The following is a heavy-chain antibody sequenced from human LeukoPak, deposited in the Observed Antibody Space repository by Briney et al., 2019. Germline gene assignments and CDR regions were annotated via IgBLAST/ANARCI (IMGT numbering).Heavy chain of an antibody. Sequence: GASVKVSCKASGYTFTSYGISWVRQAPGQGLEWMGWISAYNGNTNYAQELQGRVTMTTDTSTSTAYMELRSLRSDDTAVYYCASLVVPAVLDAFDIWGQGTMVTVSS. CDR3: ASLVVPAVLDAFDI. CDR2: ISAYNGNT. D-gene: IGHD2-2*01. V-gene: IGHV1-18*01. CDR1: GYTFTSYG. J-gene: IGHJ3*02.